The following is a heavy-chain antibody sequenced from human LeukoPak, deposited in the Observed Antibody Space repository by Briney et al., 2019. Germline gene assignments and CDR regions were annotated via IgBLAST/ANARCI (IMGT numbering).Heavy chain of an antibody. D-gene: IGHD4-17*01. CDR2: IIPIFGTA. V-gene: IGHV1-69*01. J-gene: IGHJ4*02. CDR3: ARDMGGDYTQFHFDY. Sequence: SVKVSCKASGGTFSSYAMSWVRQAPGQGLEWMGGIIPIFGTANYAQKFQGRVTITADESTSTAYMELSSLRSEDTAVYYCARDMGGDYTQFHFDYWGQGTLVTVSS. CDR1: GGTFSSYA.